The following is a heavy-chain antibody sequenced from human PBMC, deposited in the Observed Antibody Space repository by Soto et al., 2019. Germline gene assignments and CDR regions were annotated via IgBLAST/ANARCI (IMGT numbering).Heavy chain of an antibody. CDR1: GFTFSSYG. CDR3: ARVDRGSSLFYYYYGMDV. CDR2: IWYDGSSK. J-gene: IGHJ6*02. D-gene: IGHD6-6*01. Sequence: GGSLRLSCAASGFTFSSYGMHWVRQAPGKGLEWVAVIWYDGSSKYYADSVKGRFTISRDNSKNTLYLQMDSLRAEDTAVDYCARVDRGSSLFYYYYGMDVWGQGTTVTVSS. V-gene: IGHV3-33*01.